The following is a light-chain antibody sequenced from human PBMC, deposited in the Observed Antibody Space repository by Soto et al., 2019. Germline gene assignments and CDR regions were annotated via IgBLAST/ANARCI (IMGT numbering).Light chain of an antibody. CDR1: QTIFSW. Sequence: IQMTQSPSTLSASIGDTVSITCRASQTIFSWLAWYQQKPGKAPNLLIYKASSLESGVPSRYSGSGSGTEFTLTISGLQPDDFAVYYCQQYNDWPPYTFGQGTKLEIK. CDR2: KAS. J-gene: IGKJ2*01. CDR3: QQYNDWPPYT. V-gene: IGKV1-5*03.